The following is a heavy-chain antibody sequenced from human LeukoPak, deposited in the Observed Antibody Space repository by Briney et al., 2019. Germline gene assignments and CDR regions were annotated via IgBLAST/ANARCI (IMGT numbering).Heavy chain of an antibody. V-gene: IGHV4-4*07. D-gene: IGHD1-26*01. Sequence: PSETLSLTCNVSGGSISSYYWTWIRQPAGKGLEWIGRIYSSEITNYNPSLKSRVSMSIDTSKNQFSLRLSSVTAADTAMYYCARGDYYPQAFDFWGQGTMVTVSS. CDR2: IYSSEIT. CDR3: ARGDYYPQAFDF. J-gene: IGHJ3*01. CDR1: GGSISSYY.